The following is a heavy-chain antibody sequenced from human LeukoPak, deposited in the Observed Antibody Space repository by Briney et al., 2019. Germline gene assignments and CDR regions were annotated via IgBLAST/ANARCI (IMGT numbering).Heavy chain of an antibody. CDR2: IYTGGLT. CDR1: GFTVSSNH. D-gene: IGHD2-2*01. Sequence: GGSLRLSCAASGFTVSSNHMTWVRQAPGKGLEWVSEIYTGGLTFYADSVTGRFTISRDNSKNTVYLQMNSLGVEGTARYYCARDNAPAGGGLDYWGQGTLVTVSS. J-gene: IGHJ4*02. V-gene: IGHV3-53*01. CDR3: ARDNAPAGGGLDY.